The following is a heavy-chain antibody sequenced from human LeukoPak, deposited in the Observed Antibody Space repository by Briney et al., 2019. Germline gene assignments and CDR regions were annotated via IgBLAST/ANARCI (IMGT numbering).Heavy chain of an antibody. D-gene: IGHD6-13*01. V-gene: IGHV1-18*04. CDR3: ARGLGAAAGTDY. J-gene: IGHJ4*02. CDR2: ISAYNGNT. Sequence: ASVKVSCKASGYTFAGYHMHWVRQAPGQGLEWMGWISAYNGNTNYAQKLQGRVTMTTDTSTSTAYMELRSLRSDDTAVYYCARGLGAAAGTDYWGQGTLVTVSS. CDR1: GYTFAGYH.